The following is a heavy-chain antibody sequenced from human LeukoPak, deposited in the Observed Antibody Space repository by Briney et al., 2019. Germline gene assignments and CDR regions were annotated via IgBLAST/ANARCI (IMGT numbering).Heavy chain of an antibody. CDR3: TTDEDWNYARKDV. Sequence: GGSLRLSCAASGFTFNYAWMSWVRQVPGKGLEWVGQTVSEIDGGTTDYATPVKGRFTISRDDSKSTLYLQMNSLKIEDTAVYYCTTDEDWNYARKDVWGQGATVIVS. CDR1: GFTFNYAW. V-gene: IGHV3-15*04. D-gene: IGHD1-7*01. CDR2: TVSEIDGGTT. J-gene: IGHJ6*02.